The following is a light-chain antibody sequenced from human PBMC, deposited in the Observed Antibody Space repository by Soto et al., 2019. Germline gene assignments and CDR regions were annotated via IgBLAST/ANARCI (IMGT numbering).Light chain of an antibody. CDR2: GAS. V-gene: IGKV3-20*01. CDR3: QQCGSSPQT. Sequence: EIVLTQSPGTLSLSPGERATLSCRASQSISSNYLAWYQQRPGQAPRLLIYGASSRATGIPDRFSGSGSGTDFTLTISRLEPEEFAVYYCQQCGSSPQTFGQGTKVEIK. J-gene: IGKJ1*01. CDR1: QSISSNY.